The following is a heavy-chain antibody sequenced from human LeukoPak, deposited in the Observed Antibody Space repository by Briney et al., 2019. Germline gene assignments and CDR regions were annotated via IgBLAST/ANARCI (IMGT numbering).Heavy chain of an antibody. Sequence: SETLSLTCTVSGGSISSCYWSWIRQPPGKGLEWIGYIYYSGSTNYNPSLKSRVTISVDTSKNQFSLKLSSVTAADTAVYYCASQSQKDGITIFGGWGQGTLVTVSS. D-gene: IGHD3-3*01. CDR2: IYYSGST. CDR1: GGSISSCY. J-gene: IGHJ4*02. CDR3: ASQSQKDGITIFGG. V-gene: IGHV4-59*08.